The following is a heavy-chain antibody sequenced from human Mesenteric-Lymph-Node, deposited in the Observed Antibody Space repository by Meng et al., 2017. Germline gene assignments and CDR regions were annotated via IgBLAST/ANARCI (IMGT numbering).Heavy chain of an antibody. CDR1: GFTVSSNY. Sequence: GESLKISCAASGFTVSSNYMSWVRQAPGKGLEWVSVIYSGGSTYYADSVKGRFTISRDNSKNTLYLQMNSLRAEDTAVYYCARDLSYAVGIAPNWGQGTLVTVSS. J-gene: IGHJ4*02. V-gene: IGHV3-66*02. CDR2: IYSGGST. D-gene: IGHD2-2*01. CDR3: ARDLSYAVGIAPN.